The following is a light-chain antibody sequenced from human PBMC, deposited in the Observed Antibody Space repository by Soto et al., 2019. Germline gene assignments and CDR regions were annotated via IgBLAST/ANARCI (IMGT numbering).Light chain of an antibody. Sequence: EIVMTHSPATLSVSPGGRATLSCGASQSISDTLAWYQQKPGLAPRLLIYSASRGATGFPARFSGSGSGTDFTLTISSLQSEDFAVYYCQQYNNCPWTFGQGTKVDIK. J-gene: IGKJ1*01. V-gene: IGKV3-15*01. CDR1: QSISDT. CDR2: SAS. CDR3: QQYNNCPWT.